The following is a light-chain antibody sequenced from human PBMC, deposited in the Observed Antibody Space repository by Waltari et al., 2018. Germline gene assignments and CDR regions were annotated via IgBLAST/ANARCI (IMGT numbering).Light chain of an antibody. V-gene: IGLV2-14*03. CDR2: DVS. CDR3: SSYTSSSTLV. Sequence: QSALTQPASVSGSPGQSITIPCTGTSSDVGGYNFVSWYQRHSGKAPKLMIYDVSNRPSGVSNRFSGSKSGNTASLTISGLQAEDEADYYCSSYTSSSTLVFGGGTKLTVL. J-gene: IGLJ2*01. CDR1: SSDVGGYNF.